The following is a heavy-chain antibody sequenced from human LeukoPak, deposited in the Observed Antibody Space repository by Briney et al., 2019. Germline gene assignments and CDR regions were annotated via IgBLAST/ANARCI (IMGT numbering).Heavy chain of an antibody. Sequence: GESLKISCKGSGYSLTSYWIGWVRQMPGKGLEWMGIIYPGDSDTRYSPSFQGQVTISADKSISTAYLQWSSLKASDTAMYYCARGWDSSGWPDDYWGQGTLVTVSS. D-gene: IGHD6-19*01. CDR2: IYPGDSDT. V-gene: IGHV5-51*01. CDR3: ARGWDSSGWPDDY. J-gene: IGHJ4*02. CDR1: GYSLTSYW.